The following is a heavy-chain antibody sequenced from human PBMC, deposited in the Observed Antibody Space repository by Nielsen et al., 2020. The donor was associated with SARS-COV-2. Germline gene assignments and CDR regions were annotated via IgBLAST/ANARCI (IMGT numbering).Heavy chain of an antibody. V-gene: IGHV1-18*04. CDR3: AIDRNQGTIDH. D-gene: IGHD1-7*01. J-gene: IGHJ4*02. Sequence: ASVKVSCKASGYTFTTYGIGWVRQASGQGLEWMGWISRNNGKTQYAQKFQGRVTMTTDTSTTTAYMELRSLRSDDTAVYYCAIDRNQGTIDHWGQGTLVTVSS. CDR2: ISRNNGKT. CDR1: GYTFTTYG.